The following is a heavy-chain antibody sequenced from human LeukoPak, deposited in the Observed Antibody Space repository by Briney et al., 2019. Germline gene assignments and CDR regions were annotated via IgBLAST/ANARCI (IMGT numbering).Heavy chain of an antibody. CDR2: INPNSGDT. Sequence: ASVKVSCKASGYTFIGYYIHWVRQAPGQGLEWMGWINPNSGDTKNAQKFQGRGTMTRDTSIGTAYMELSRLRSDDTAVYYCARIETYITSWYHFDYWGQGTLVTVSS. V-gene: IGHV1-2*02. J-gene: IGHJ4*02. CDR3: ARIETYITSWYHFDY. CDR1: GYTFIGYY. D-gene: IGHD3-10*01.